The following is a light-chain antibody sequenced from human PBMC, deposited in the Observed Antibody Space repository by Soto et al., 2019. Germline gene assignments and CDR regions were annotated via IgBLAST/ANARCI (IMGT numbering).Light chain of an antibody. CDR1: SSDVGGYNY. V-gene: IGLV2-14*01. CDR3: SSYTSSSTVV. J-gene: IGLJ2*01. CDR2: EVS. Sequence: QSVLTQPASVSGSPGQSITISCTGTSSDVGGYNYVSWYQQHPGKAPKLMIYEVSNRPSGVSNRFSGSKSGNTASLTLSGLQAEDEADYYGSSYTSSSTVVFGGGTKLTVL.